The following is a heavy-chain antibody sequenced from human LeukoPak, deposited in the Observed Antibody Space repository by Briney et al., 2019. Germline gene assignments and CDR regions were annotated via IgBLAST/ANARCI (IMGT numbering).Heavy chain of an antibody. Sequence: SVNVSCKASGGTFSSYAISSVRQAPGQGLEWMGRIIPILGIANYAQKFQGRVTITADKSTSTAYMELSSLRSEDTAVYYCARGLSLGAFDIWGQGTMVTVSS. CDR2: IIPILGIA. D-gene: IGHD3-16*01. V-gene: IGHV1-69*04. CDR3: ARGLSLGAFDI. CDR1: GGTFSSYA. J-gene: IGHJ3*02.